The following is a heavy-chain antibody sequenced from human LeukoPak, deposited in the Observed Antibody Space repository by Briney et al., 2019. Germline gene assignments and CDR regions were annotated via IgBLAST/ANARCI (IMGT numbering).Heavy chain of an antibody. D-gene: IGHD3-22*01. V-gene: IGHV3-21*01. J-gene: IGHJ4*02. CDR1: GFTFSSYS. CDR3: ARDPDYYDSSGPGY. CDR2: ISSSSSYI. Sequence: GGSPRLSCAASGFTFSSYSMNWVRQAPGKGLEWVSSISSSSSYIYYADSVKGRFTISRDNAKNSLYLQMNSLRAEDTAVYYCARDPDYYDSSGPGYWGQGTLVTVSS.